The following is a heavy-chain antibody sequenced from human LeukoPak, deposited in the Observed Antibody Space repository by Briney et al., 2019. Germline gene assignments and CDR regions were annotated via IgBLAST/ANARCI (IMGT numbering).Heavy chain of an antibody. CDR2: IKGDGSEK. CDR3: VRARIDY. V-gene: IGHV3-7*04. CDR1: GFTFSSYW. J-gene: IGHJ4*02. Sequence: GGSLRLSCAASGFTFSSYWMTGVRQAPGKGLEWVANIKGDGSEKHYVDSVKGRFTISRDNAKNSLYLQMNSLRGEDTAVYYCVRARIDYWGQGTLVTVSS.